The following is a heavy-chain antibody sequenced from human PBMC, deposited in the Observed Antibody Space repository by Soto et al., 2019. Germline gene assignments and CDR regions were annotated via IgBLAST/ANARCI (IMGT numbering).Heavy chain of an antibody. D-gene: IGHD5-18*01. CDR3: ARRDSSGSLDF. CDR1: GYTFTYFY. Sequence: QVQLVQSGAETKKPGASVRVSCKTSGYTFTYFYIHWVRLAPGQGLEWMGWINPNNGGTSHAQKFQGRVTMTRDTSISTVYMELNSLTSDDRGIYYCARRDSSGSLDFWGQGTLVTVSS. V-gene: IGHV1-2*02. J-gene: IGHJ4*02. CDR2: INPNNGGT.